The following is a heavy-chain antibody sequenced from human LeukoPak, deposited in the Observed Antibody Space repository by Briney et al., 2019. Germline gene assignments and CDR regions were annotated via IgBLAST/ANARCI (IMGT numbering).Heavy chain of an antibody. CDR2: IYHSGST. CDR3: ARDHNWFDP. Sequence: PSETLSLTCAVSGHSISSGYYWGWIRQPPGKGLEWIGSIYHSGSTYYNPSLKSRVTISVDTSKNQFSLKLSSVTAADTAVYYCARDHNWFDPWGQGTLVTVSS. CDR1: GHSISSGYY. V-gene: IGHV4-38-2*02. J-gene: IGHJ5*02.